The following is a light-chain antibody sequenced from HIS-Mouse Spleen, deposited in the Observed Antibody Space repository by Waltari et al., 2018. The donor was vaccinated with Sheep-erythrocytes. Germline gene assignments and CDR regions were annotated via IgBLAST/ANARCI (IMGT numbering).Light chain of an antibody. V-gene: IGLV2-23*03. CDR3: CSYAGSSTFHVV. Sequence: QSALTQPASVSGSPGQSITISCTGTSSDCGMYNLVSWYQQHPGKAPKLMIYEGSKRPSGVSNRFSGSKSGNTASLTISGLQAEDEADYYCCSYAGSSTFHVVFGGGTKLTVL. CDR2: EGS. J-gene: IGLJ2*01. CDR1: SSDCGMYNL.